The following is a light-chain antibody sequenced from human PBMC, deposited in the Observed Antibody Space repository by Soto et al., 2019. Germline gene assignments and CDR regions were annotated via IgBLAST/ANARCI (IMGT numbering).Light chain of an antibody. Sequence: EIVLTQSPGTLSLSPGERATLSCRASQSVSSSYLVWYQQKPGQAPRLLMYDASSRATGIPDRFSGSGSGTDFTLTISRLEPEDFAVYFSQQYGSSPRTFGQRTKGEI. J-gene: IGKJ1*01. CDR1: QSVSSSY. V-gene: IGKV3-20*01. CDR3: QQYGSSPRT. CDR2: DAS.